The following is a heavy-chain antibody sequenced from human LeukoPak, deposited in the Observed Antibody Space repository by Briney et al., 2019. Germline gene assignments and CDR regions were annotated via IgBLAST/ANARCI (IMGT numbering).Heavy chain of an antibody. CDR1: GYTFTDYY. V-gene: IGHV1-2*02. CDR3: AREQHLFTGRSPEGNWFDP. D-gene: IGHD6-13*01. Sequence: GASVKVSCKASGYTFTDYYMHWVRQAPGQGLEWLGWINPKSGGTNYEQKFQGRVTMTRDTSISTAYTELSRLRSDDTAVYYCAREQHLFTGRSPEGNWFDPWGQGTLVTVSS. J-gene: IGHJ5*02. CDR2: INPKSGGT.